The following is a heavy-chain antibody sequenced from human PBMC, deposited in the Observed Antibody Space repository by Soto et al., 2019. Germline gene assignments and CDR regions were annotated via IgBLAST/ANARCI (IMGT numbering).Heavy chain of an antibody. D-gene: IGHD4-17*01. CDR2: INSRGGTT. J-gene: IGHJ4*02. V-gene: IGHV1-46*01. CDR1: GYTFSNYY. CDR3: ARSFSETTVFDY. Sequence: QVQLVQSGAEVKKPGASVNVSCKASGYTFSNYYIHWVRQAPGQGLEWLGIINSRGGTTSYAQKFHGRVTMTRDTSTTTVYMELSSLRSEDTAMYYCARSFSETTVFDYWGQGTLVTVSS.